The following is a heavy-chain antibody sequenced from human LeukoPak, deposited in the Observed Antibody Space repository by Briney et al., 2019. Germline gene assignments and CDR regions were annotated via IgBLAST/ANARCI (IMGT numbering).Heavy chain of an antibody. V-gene: IGHV3-21*01. D-gene: IGHD2-2*02. Sequence: GVSLRLSCAASGFTFSTYGMNWVRQTPGKGLEWVSSISSSGSYIYYADSAKGRFTISRDNAKNSLYLQMNSLRAEDTAVYYCVRGEIGYCSSTSCYIFDYWGQGTLVTVSS. J-gene: IGHJ4*02. CDR2: ISSSGSYI. CDR1: GFTFSTYG. CDR3: VRGEIGYCSSTSCYIFDY.